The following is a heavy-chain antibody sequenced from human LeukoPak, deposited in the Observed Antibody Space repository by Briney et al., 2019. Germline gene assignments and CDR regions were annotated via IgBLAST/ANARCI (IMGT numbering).Heavy chain of an antibody. Sequence: SETLSLTCTVSGGSISSYYWSWIRRPPGKGLEWIGYIYYSGSTNYNPSLKSRVTISVDTSKNQFSLKLSSVTAADTAVYYCARGYNGGSYSIDYWGQGTLVTVSS. J-gene: IGHJ4*02. CDR1: GGSISSYY. CDR2: IYYSGST. CDR3: ARGYNGGSYSIDY. V-gene: IGHV4-59*01. D-gene: IGHD1-26*01.